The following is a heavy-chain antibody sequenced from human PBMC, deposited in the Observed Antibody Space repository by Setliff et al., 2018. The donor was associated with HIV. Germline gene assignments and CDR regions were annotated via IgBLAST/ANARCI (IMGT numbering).Heavy chain of an antibody. D-gene: IGHD3-10*01. Sequence: ASVKVSCKASGGTFSSYAIHWVRQAPGQGLEWMGRIIPIFGTTNYAQRFQGRVTITADKSTSTAYMELSSLRSEDTAVYFCARERITMIRGVNGDYWGQGTLVTVSS. V-gene: IGHV1-69*06. CDR2: IIPIFGTT. J-gene: IGHJ4*02. CDR1: GGTFSSYA. CDR3: ARERITMIRGVNGDY.